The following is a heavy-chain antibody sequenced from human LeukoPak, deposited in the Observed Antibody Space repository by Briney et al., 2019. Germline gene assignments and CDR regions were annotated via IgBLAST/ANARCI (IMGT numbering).Heavy chain of an antibody. CDR1: GYTFTSYG. CDR2: ISAYNGNT. J-gene: IGHJ4*02. D-gene: IGHD5-24*01. CDR3: ARSPFPWLPLYCDY. V-gene: IGHV1-18*01. Sequence: ASVKVSCKASGYTFTSYGISWVRQAPGQGLEWMGWISAYNGNTNYAHKLQGRVTMTTDTSTSTASMELRSLRSDDTAVYYCARSPFPWLPLYCDYWGQGTLVTVSS.